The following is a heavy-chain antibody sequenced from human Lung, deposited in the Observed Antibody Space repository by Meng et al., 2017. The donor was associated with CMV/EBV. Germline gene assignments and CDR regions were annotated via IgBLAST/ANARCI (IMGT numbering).Heavy chain of an antibody. CDR2: ISCYNGDT. CDR1: GNTFKNHG. CDR3: ARDPSNTSGRYAYFDY. Sequence: QVQWMRSGAEVKKPGDSVRVSCKASGNTFKNHGISWIRQAPGQGLEWMGWISCYNGDTNYAQKFQGRVTMTTDTSTSTAYMDLRSLRSDDTAVYYCARDPSNTSGRYAYFDYWGQGTLVTVSS. D-gene: IGHD6-19*01. V-gene: IGHV1-18*01. J-gene: IGHJ4*02.